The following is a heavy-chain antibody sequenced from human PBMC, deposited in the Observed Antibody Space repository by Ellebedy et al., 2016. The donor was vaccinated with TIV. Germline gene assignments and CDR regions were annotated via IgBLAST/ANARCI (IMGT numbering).Heavy chain of an antibody. CDR3: ARRHYGDNNWFDP. V-gene: IGHV3-11*06. J-gene: IGHJ5*02. D-gene: IGHD4-17*01. CDR2: ISTSGSYT. Sequence: GESLKISCAASGFTFSDYYMSWIRQAPGKGLEWVSYISTSGSYTNYADSVKGRFTISRDNAKNSLFLQMNSLRAEDTAVYYCARRHYGDNNWFDPWGQGTLVTVSS. CDR1: GFTFSDYY.